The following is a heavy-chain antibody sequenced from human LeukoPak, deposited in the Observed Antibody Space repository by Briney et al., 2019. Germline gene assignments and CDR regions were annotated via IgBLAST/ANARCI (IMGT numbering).Heavy chain of an antibody. V-gene: IGHV4-30-2*01. Sequence: SETLSLTCALSGGSISSGGYSWSWLLQPPGKGLEWFGYIYHSGSTYYNPSLKSRVTISVDRSKNPFTLKLSSVTAAGTALYCWGRGIVVGPHYFDFWGRGTLVTVSA. CDR2: IYHSGST. D-gene: IGHD3-22*01. CDR3: GRGIVVGPHYFDF. CDR1: GGSISSGGYS. J-gene: IGHJ4*02.